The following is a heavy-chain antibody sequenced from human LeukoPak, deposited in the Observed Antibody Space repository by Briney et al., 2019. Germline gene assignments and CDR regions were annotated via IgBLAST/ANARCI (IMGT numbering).Heavy chain of an antibody. V-gene: IGHV3-23*01. CDR1: GFTFSSYA. CDR3: AKDEPNYYDSSGYYPGGYFQH. D-gene: IGHD3-22*01. Sequence: PGGSLRLSCAASGFTFSSYAMSWVRQAPGKGLEWVSAISGSGGSTYYADSVKGRFTISRDNSKSTLYLQMNSLRAEDTAVYYCAKDEPNYYDSSGYYPGGYFQHWGQGTLVTVSS. CDR2: ISGSGGST. J-gene: IGHJ1*01.